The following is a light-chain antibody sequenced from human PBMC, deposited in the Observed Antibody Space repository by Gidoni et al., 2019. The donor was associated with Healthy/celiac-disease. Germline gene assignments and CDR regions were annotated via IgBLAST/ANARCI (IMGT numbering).Light chain of an antibody. CDR3: CSYAGSSTVV. CDR2: EVS. CDR1: SSDVGSYNL. V-gene: IGLV2-23*02. J-gene: IGLJ2*01. Sequence: QSALTQPASVSGSPGQPSTIPCTGTSSDVGSYNLVSWYQQHPGKAPKLMIYEVSKRPSGVSNRFSGSKSGNTASLTISGLQAEDEADYYCCSYAGSSTVVFGGGTKLTVL.